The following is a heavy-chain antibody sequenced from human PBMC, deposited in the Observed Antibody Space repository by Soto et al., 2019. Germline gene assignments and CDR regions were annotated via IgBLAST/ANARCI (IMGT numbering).Heavy chain of an antibody. D-gene: IGHD2-15*01. V-gene: IGHV3-21*06. J-gene: IGHJ3*01. Sequence: EVQLVESGGGLVKPGGSLRLSCAGSGFILSNYTMNWVRQAPGKGLEWVSSISGSSTYIYYADSVKGRFTISRDNAKNSLYLQMNCLRVEETAVYYCGRGRCSGGSCYRTYAFDLWGRGTLVTVSS. CDR2: ISGSSTYI. CDR1: GFILSNYT. CDR3: GRGRCSGGSCYRTYAFDL.